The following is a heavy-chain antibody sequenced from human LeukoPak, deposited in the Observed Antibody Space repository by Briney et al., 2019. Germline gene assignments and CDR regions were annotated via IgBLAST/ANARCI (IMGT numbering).Heavy chain of an antibody. V-gene: IGHV6-1*01. D-gene: IGHD5-12*01. CDR2: TYYRSKWYN. CDR3: ASAYSGYDWWFDP. CDR1: GDSFSSNSAA. J-gene: IGHJ5*02. Sequence: SQTLSLTCAISGDSFSSNSAAWNWIRQSPSGGLGWLGRTYYRSKWYNDYAVSVKSRITITPDTSKNQFSLQLNSVTPEDTAVYYCASAYSGYDWWFDPWGQGTLVTVSS.